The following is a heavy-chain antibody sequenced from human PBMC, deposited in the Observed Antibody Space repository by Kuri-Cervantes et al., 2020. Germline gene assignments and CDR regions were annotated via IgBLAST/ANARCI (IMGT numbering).Heavy chain of an antibody. Sequence: SETLSPTCAVYGGSFSGYYWSWIRQPPGKGLEWIGEIKHIGSTNYNPSLKSRVTISVDTSKNQFSLKLSSVTAADTAVYYCSISRLRRSRLDYWGQGTLVTVSS. V-gene: IGHV4-34*01. CDR3: SISRLRRSRLDY. J-gene: IGHJ4*02. CDR1: GGSFSGYY. D-gene: IGHD5-12*01. CDR2: IKHIGST.